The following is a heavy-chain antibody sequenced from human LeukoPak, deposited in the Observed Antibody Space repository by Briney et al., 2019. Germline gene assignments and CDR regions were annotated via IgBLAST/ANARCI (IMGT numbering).Heavy chain of an antibody. J-gene: IGHJ4*02. Sequence: KTSETLSLTSAVYNYSITSGYFWGWIRQHPGKGLEWITGIYHSTTNYYNPSLRNRVTLVVDTSKNQFSLKLTSLTATDTAVYYCARDGVFHDIDGYSFDYWDQGTLVSVSS. CDR2: IYHSTTN. V-gene: IGHV4-38-2*02. CDR1: NYSITSGYF. D-gene: IGHD3-22*01. CDR3: ARDGVFHDIDGYSFDY.